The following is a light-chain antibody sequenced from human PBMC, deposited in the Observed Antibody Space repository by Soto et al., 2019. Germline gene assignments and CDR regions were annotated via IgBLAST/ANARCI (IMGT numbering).Light chain of an antibody. Sequence: EIVLTQSPGTLSLSPGEGATLSCRASQSISSNLAWYQQRPGQTPSLLIYGASTRATGIPDRFSGSGSGTHFTLTISRLEPGDFAVYYCQHFGGTTFTFGQGTRLEI. CDR1: QSISSN. CDR2: GAS. J-gene: IGKJ5*01. V-gene: IGKV3-20*01. CDR3: QHFGGTTFT.